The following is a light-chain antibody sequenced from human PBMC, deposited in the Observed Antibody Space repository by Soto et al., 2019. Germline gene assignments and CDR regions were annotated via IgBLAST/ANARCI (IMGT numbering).Light chain of an antibody. CDR3: QQYKYWPRT. J-gene: IGKJ1*01. CDR1: QSVNSD. CDR2: GAS. V-gene: IGKV3-15*01. Sequence: EVVMTQSPAILSVSPGERATLSCRASQSVNSDLAWYQQRPGQAPRLLIHGASTRATGIPARFSGSGSGTEFTLTISSLQSEDFAIYYCQQYKYWPRTFGQGPKVDIK.